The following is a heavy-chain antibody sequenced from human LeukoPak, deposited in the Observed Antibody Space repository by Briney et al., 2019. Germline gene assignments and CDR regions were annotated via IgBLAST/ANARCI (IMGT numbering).Heavy chain of an antibody. CDR2: ISGSGGST. CDR1: GFTFSSYA. D-gene: IGHD2-15*01. J-gene: IGHJ1*01. CDR3: ANVVAVAATHAEYFQH. V-gene: IGHV3-23*01. Sequence: GGSLRLSCAASGFTFSSYAMSWVRQAPGKGLEWVSAISGSGGSTYYADSVKGRFTISRDNSKNTLYLQMNSLRAEDTAVYYCANVVAVAATHAEYFQHWGQGTLVTVSS.